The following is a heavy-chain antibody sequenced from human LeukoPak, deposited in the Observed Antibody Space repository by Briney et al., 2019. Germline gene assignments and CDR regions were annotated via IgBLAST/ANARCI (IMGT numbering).Heavy chain of an antibody. CDR2: IKSDGITI. V-gene: IGHV3-74*01. Sequence: GGSLRLSCAASGFTFSNYMMHWVRQAPGKGLVWVSRIKSDGITITYADSVKGRFTISRDNAKNTLYLQMNSLRAEDTAVYYCARDGAYSTIFYWGQGTLVTVSS. CDR3: ARDGAYSTIFY. CDR1: GFTFSNYM. D-gene: IGHD3-3*01. J-gene: IGHJ4*01.